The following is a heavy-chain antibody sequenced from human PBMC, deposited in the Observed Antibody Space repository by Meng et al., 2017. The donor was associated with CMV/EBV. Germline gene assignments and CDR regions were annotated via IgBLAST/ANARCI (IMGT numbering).Heavy chain of an antibody. CDR2: INPNSGGT. CDR3: ARQHNSSSWIINWFDP. D-gene: IGHD6-13*01. V-gene: IGHV1-2*02. Sequence: QVWLVLSGAEVKKPGASVKVSCKASGYTFTGYYMRWVRQAPGQGLEWMGWINPNSGGTNYAQKFQGRVTMTRDTSISTAYMELSRLRSDDTAVYYCARQHNSSSWIINWFDPWGQGTLVTVSS. J-gene: IGHJ5*02. CDR1: GYTFTGYY.